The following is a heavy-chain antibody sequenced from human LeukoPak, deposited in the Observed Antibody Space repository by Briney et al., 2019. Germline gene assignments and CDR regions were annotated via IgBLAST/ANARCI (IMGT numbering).Heavy chain of an antibody. CDR1: GGAFSSYT. D-gene: IGHD3-22*01. J-gene: IGHJ3*02. V-gene: IGHV1-69*02. CDR3: ASKGVRYYDSSGYYGGSAFDI. CDR2: IIPILGIA. Sequence: SVKVSCKASGGAFSSYTISWVRQAPGQGLEWMGRIIPILGIANYAQKFQGRVTITADKSTSTAYMELSSLRSEDTAVYYCASKGVRYYDSSGYYGGSAFDIWGQGTMVTVSS.